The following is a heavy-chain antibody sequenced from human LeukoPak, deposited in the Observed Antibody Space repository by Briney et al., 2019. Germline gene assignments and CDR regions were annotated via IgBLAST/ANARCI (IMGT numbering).Heavy chain of an antibody. D-gene: IGHD3-3*01. Sequence: PGGSLRLSCAASGFTFSSYAMHWVRQAPGKGLEWVAVISYDGSNNYYADSVKGRFTISRDNSKNTLYLQMNSLRAEDTAVYYCARDHEGFLESHFDYWGQGTLVTVSS. CDR1: GFTFSSYA. J-gene: IGHJ4*02. CDR2: ISYDGSNN. CDR3: ARDHEGFLESHFDY. V-gene: IGHV3-30*04.